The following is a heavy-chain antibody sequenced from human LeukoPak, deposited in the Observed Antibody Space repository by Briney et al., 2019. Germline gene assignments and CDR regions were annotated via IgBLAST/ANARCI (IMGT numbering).Heavy chain of an antibody. V-gene: IGHV4-59*08. CDR2: IYYSGGT. CDR1: GGSISGYF. D-gene: IGHD4-17*01. Sequence: SETLSLTCTVSGGSISGYFWSWIRQPPGKGLEYIAYIYYSGGTDYNPSLKSRVTISVDTSKNQFSLKVNSVTAADTAVSYCARQAYGGEAFDIWGQGTLVSVSS. CDR3: ARQAYGGEAFDI. J-gene: IGHJ3*02.